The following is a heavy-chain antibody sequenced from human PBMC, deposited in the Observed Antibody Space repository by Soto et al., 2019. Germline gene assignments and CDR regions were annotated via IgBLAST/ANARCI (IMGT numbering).Heavy chain of an antibody. V-gene: IGHV3-9*01. Sequence: EVQLVESGGGLVQPGRSLRLSCAASGFTFDDYAMQWVRQAPGKGLEWVSGINWNSDSIGYADSVKGRFTISRDNAKDSLYLQMSSLRAEDTALYYCAKAADSSGWYGNWFDPWGQGTLVTVSS. CDR1: GFTFDDYA. J-gene: IGHJ5*02. CDR3: AKAADSSGWYGNWFDP. CDR2: INWNSDSI. D-gene: IGHD6-19*01.